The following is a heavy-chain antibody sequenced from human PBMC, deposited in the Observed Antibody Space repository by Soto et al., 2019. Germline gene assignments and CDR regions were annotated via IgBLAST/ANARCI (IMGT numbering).Heavy chain of an antibody. D-gene: IGHD3-10*01. Sequence: QMQLVESGGGVVQPGRSLRLSCAASGFSFNSYGMHWVRQAPGKGLEWVAFISYDGTKKFYGDFVKGRFTISRDNSKSTLYLQMNSLRPEDTAVYYCAKTGVSVVRGVPQGFDYWGQGTLVTVSS. CDR2: ISYDGTKK. CDR3: AKTGVSVVRGVPQGFDY. V-gene: IGHV3-30*18. CDR1: GFSFNSYG. J-gene: IGHJ4*02.